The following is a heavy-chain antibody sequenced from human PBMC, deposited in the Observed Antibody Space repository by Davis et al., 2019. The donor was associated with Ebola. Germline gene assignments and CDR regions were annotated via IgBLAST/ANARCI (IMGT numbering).Heavy chain of an antibody. V-gene: IGHV1-18*01. CDR1: GYTFNSHG. D-gene: IGHD3-10*01. CDR3: AREAEVDGSIFFLH. J-gene: IGHJ1*01. Sequence: AASVKVSCKASGYTFNSHGISWVRQAPGQGLEWMGWISAYYGTTNYAQSLQGRVTMTRDTSTSTAHMELRGLRSDDTAVYYCAREAEVDGSIFFLHWGQGTLVTVSS. CDR2: ISAYYGTT.